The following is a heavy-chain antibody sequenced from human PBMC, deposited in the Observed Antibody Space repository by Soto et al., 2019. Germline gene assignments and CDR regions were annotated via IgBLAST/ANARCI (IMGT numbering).Heavy chain of an antibody. CDR3: VRGGKYRLQETYYFDY. Sequence: QLQLQESGPGLVKPSETLSLSCSVSGDSTSNSNYYWGWIRQPPGRWLEWVGSIDYYGNTYYNPSVKSRVSVSVDTSKGQFSVRLTSVTAADTAVYYCVRGGKYRLQETYYFDYWGQGALVTVSS. V-gene: IGHV4-39*01. CDR1: GDSTSNSNYY. CDR2: IDYYGNT. D-gene: IGHD4-4*01. J-gene: IGHJ4*02.